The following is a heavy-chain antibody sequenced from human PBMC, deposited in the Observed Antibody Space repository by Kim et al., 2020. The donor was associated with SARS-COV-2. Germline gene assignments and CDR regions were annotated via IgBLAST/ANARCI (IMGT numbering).Heavy chain of an antibody. D-gene: IGHD3-10*01. CDR2: ISGGGSST. CDR3: VKRHRSGSYYSDY. Sequence: GGSLRLSCAASGFTFSTYAMTWVRQAPGKGLEWVSAISGGGSSTLYADSVKGRFTISRDNSKNTLDLQMNSLRVEDTAIYYCVKRHRSGSYYSDYWGQGTMVTVTS. J-gene: IGHJ4*02. V-gene: IGHV3-23*01. CDR1: GFTFSTYA.